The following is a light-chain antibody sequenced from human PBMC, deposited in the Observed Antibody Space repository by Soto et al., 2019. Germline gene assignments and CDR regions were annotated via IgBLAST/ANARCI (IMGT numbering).Light chain of an antibody. V-gene: IGLV1-40*01. CDR2: GNS. Sequence: QSVLTQPPSVSGAPGQRVTISCTGSSSDIGAGYDVHWYQQLPGTTPKLLIYGNSNRLSGVPDRFSGSKSGTSASLAITGLQVEDEADYYCQSYDTRLSGSVFGGGTKLTVL. CDR1: SSDIGAGYD. J-gene: IGLJ2*01. CDR3: QSYDTRLSGSV.